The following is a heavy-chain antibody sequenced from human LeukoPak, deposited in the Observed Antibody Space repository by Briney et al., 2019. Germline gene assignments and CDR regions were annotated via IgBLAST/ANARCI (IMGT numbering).Heavy chain of an antibody. D-gene: IGHD6-19*01. J-gene: IGHJ4*02. V-gene: IGHV4-39*01. Sequence: SETLSLTCTVSGGSISGSSYYWGWIRQPPGKGLEWSGNIYYSGSTYYNPSLKSRVTISVDTSKNQFSLKLTSVTAADTAVYYCAGHASVSGNWPRPLDYWGQGSLVTVSS. CDR2: IYYSGST. CDR3: AGHASVSGNWPRPLDY. CDR1: GGSISGSSYY.